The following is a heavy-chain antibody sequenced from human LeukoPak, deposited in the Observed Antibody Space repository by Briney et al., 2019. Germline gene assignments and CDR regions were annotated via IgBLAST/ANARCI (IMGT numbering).Heavy chain of an antibody. J-gene: IGHJ4*02. CDR1: GFTLKVQA. CDR3: ANGFRLNDFSFES. V-gene: IGHV3-30*02. CDR2: IMYDGSSK. Sequence: GGSLRLSCVASGFTLKVQAMHWVRQAPGKGLEWVAFIMYDGSSKSIGDSVKGRFSISRDNPSNTLYLEMNSLRVEDTAVYYRANGFRLNDFSFESWGQGTLVTVSS. D-gene: IGHD2-21*02.